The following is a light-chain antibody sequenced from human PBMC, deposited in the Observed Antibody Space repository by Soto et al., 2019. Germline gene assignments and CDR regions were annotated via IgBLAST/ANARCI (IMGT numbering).Light chain of an antibody. J-gene: IGKJ1*01. Sequence: IGMTQSPATLSVSPGERATLSCRASQSLNDNLAWYQQRPGQAPRLLIYRASTRATGVPGRFSASGSGTEFTLTISSLQSEDSAVYYCHQYSHWPPWTFGPGTKVDIK. V-gene: IGKV3-15*01. CDR1: QSLNDN. CDR2: RAS. CDR3: HQYSHWPPWT.